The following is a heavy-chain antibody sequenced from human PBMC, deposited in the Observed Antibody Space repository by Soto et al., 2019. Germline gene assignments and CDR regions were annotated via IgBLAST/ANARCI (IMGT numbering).Heavy chain of an antibody. J-gene: IGHJ5*02. CDR2: IYHSGST. V-gene: IGHV4-59*01. CDR3: ARGWGGPYYFDT. D-gene: IGHD3-9*01. Sequence: PSETLSLTCTVSGGSLSSFYWVWIRQTPGKELEWIGQIYHSGSTIYNPSLESRVTILVDSSKNHVSLDLTSLTAADTAVYYCARGWGGPYYFDTWGQGALVTV. CDR1: GGSLSSFY.